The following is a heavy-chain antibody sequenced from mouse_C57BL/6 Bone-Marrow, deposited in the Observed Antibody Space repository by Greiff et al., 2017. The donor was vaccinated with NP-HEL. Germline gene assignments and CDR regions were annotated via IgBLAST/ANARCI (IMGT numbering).Heavy chain of an antibody. CDR3: ARGGDYGSRFDY. CDR1: GYTFTSYW. D-gene: IGHD1-1*02. CDR2: IYPGSGST. V-gene: IGHV1-55*01. J-gene: IGHJ2*01. Sequence: LQQPGASVKMSCKASGYTFTSYWITWVKQRPGQGLEWIGDIYPGSGSTNYNEKFKSKATLTVDTSSSTAYMQLSSLTSEDSAVYYCARGGDYGSRFDYWGQGTTLTVSS.